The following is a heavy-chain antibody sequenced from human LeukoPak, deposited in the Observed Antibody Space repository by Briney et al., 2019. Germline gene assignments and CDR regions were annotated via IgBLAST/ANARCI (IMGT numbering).Heavy chain of an antibody. CDR1: GGTFSSYA. J-gene: IGHJ6*04. V-gene: IGHV1-69*13. CDR3: ARSHIVVVPAAISYYYYYGMDV. CDR2: IIPIFGTA. Sequence: SVKVSCRASGGTFSSYAISWVRQAPGEGLEWMGGIIPIFGTANYAQKFEGRVTITADESTSTAYMELSSLRSEETAVYYCARSHIVVVPAAISYYYYYGMDVWGKGTTVTVSS. D-gene: IGHD2-2*01.